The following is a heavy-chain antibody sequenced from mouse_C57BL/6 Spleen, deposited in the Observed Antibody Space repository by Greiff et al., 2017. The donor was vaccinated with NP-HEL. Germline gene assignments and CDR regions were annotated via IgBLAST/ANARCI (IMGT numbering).Heavy chain of an antibody. J-gene: IGHJ2*01. CDR1: GFNIKHTS. D-gene: IGHD1-1*01. CDR2: IDPANGHP. V-gene: IGHV14-3*01. Sequence: EVQLQQSVAELVRPGASVKLSCTASGFNIKHTSMHWVKPRPEQGLEWIGRIDPANGHPKYAPKFQGKATITADTSSNTAYLQLSSLTSEDTAIYYCARDYYGSSYPYFDYWGQGTTLTVSS. CDR3: ARDYYGSSYPYFDY.